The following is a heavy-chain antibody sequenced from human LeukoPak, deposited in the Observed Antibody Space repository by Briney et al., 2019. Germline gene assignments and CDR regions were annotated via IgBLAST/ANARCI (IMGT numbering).Heavy chain of an antibody. CDR2: ISGSGGST. Sequence: PVGSLRLSCAASGFTFSSYAMSWVRQAPGKGLEWVSAISGSGGSTYYADSVKGRFTISRDNSKNTLYLQMNSLRAEDTAVYYCAKDRGIVAAGTPNWFDPWGQGTLVTVSS. J-gene: IGHJ5*02. D-gene: IGHD6-13*01. V-gene: IGHV3-23*01. CDR1: GFTFSSYA. CDR3: AKDRGIVAAGTPNWFDP.